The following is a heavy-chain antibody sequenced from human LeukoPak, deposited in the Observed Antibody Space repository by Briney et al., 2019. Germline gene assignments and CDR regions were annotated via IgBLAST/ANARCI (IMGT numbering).Heavy chain of an antibody. V-gene: IGHV3-21*01. D-gene: IGHD3-9*01. CDR1: GFTFSSYS. J-gene: IGHJ4*02. CDR2: ISSSSSYI. Sequence: GGSLRLSCAASGFTFSSYSMTWVRQAPGKGLEWVSSISSSSSYIYYADSVKGRFTISRDNAKNSLYLQMNSLRAEDTAVYYCARDIDSPSIHYFDYWGQGTLVTVSS. CDR3: ARDIDSPSIHYFDY.